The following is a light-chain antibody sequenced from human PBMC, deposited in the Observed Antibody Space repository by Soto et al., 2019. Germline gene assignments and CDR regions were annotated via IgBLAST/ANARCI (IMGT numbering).Light chain of an antibody. CDR2: GPS. V-gene: IGKV3-15*01. Sequence: EIVMMQSPATLSVSPGERATLSFRASQSVSSDLAWYQQQPGQAPRLLIYGPSTRATGIPARFSGSGSGTEFTLTLSGLQSEDFAIYFCQQYKSWPITFGQGTRLEIK. CDR3: QQYKSWPIT. CDR1: QSVSSD. J-gene: IGKJ5*01.